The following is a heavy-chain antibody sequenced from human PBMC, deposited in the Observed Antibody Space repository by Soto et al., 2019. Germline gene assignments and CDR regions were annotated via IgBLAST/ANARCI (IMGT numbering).Heavy chain of an antibody. J-gene: IGHJ5*02. CDR3: ARYGWELLGSYWFDP. V-gene: IGHV1-18*01. Sequence: EASVKVSCKTSGYTFTSYGISWVRQAPGQGLEWMGWISAYNGNTNYAQKLQGRVTMTTDTSTSTAYMELRSLRSDDTAVYYCARYGWELLGSYWFDPWGQGTLVTVS. CDR1: GYTFTSYG. D-gene: IGHD1-26*01. CDR2: ISAYNGNT.